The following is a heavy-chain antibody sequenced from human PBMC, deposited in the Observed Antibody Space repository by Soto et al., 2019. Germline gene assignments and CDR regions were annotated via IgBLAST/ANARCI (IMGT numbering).Heavy chain of an antibody. CDR3: AREAGAAAFDI. CDR2: IYHSGST. CDR1: GGSISSGGYS. Sequence: SETLSLTCAVSGGSISSGGYSWSWIRQPPGKGLEWIGYIYHSGSTYYNPSLKSRVTISVDRSKNQFSLKLSSVTAADTAVYYCAREAGAAAFDIWGQGTMVPVSS. V-gene: IGHV4-30-2*01. D-gene: IGHD3-10*01. J-gene: IGHJ3*02.